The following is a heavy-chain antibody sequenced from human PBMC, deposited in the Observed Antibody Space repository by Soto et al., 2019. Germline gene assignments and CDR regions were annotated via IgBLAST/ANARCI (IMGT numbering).Heavy chain of an antibody. Sequence: QVQLVQSGAEEKKPEASVKVSCKASGYTFTNFGISWVRQAPGQGLEWVGWISGHNGNPNYAQNFQGQVTMTTNTATSTASMELRSLRSDDTAVYYCARGGTLLDYWGQGALVTVSS. V-gene: IGHV1-18*01. D-gene: IGHD3-16*01. CDR2: ISGHNGNP. CDR1: GYTFTNFG. CDR3: ARGGTLLDY. J-gene: IGHJ4*02.